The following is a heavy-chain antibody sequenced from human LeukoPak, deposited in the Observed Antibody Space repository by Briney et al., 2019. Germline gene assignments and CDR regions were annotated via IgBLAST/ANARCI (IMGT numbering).Heavy chain of an antibody. CDR2: SRNKANSYTT. CDR3: VRAYNSFDC. D-gene: IGHD5-24*01. J-gene: IGHJ4*02. Sequence: GGSLRLSCAASGFTFSDHYMDWVRQAPGKGLEWVARSRNKANSYTTVYAASVKDRFTISRHDSKNSLYLQMNSLKTEDTAVYYCVRAYNSFDCWGQGTLVTVSS. CDR1: GFTFSDHY. V-gene: IGHV3-72*01.